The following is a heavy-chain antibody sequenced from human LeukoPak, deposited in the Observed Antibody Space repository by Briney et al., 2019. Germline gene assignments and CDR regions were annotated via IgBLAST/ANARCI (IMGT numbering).Heavy chain of an antibody. V-gene: IGHV3-53*01. CDR1: GFGVSVNY. J-gene: IGHJ4*02. CDR2: LYASGTT. Sequence: GGSLRLSCAASGFGVSVNYMSWVRQAPGKGLEWVSGLYASGTTKYADSVKGRFTISRDNSKNTLYLQMNSLRAEDTAVYYCATISGNFDYFDYWGQGTLVTVSS. CDR3: ATISGNFDYFDY. D-gene: IGHD1-26*01.